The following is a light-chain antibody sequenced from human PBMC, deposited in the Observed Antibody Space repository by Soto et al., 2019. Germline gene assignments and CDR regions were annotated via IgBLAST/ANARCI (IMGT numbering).Light chain of an antibody. V-gene: IGLV2-14*01. CDR1: SSDVGGYNP. CDR3: SSYASSSSYV. J-gene: IGLJ1*01. Sequence: QSALTQPASVSGSPGQSITISCTGTSSDVGGYNPVSWYQIHPGKAPKLIIYEVTSRPSGVSYRFSGSKSGNSASLTISGLQAEDEADYYCSSYASSSSYVFGGGTKLTVL. CDR2: EVT.